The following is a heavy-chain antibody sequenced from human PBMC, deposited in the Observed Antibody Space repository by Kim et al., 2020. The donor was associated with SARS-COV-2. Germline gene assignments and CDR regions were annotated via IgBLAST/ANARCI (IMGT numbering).Heavy chain of an antibody. V-gene: IGHV1-69*01. J-gene: IGHJ4*02. D-gene: IGHD3-22*01. Sequence: KFQGRVTITADESTSTAYMELSSLRSEDTAVYYCARGHSYYDSSGYVLDYWGQGTLVTVSS. CDR3: ARGHSYYDSSGYVLDY.